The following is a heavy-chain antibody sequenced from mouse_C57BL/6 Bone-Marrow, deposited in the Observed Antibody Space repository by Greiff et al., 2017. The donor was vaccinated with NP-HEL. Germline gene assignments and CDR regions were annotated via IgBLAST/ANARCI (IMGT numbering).Heavy chain of an antibody. J-gene: IGHJ4*01. V-gene: IGHV5-12*01. D-gene: IGHD1-1*01. CDR1: GFTFSDYY. CDR3: AKSPAYYYGRDAMDY. CDR2: ISNGGGST. Sequence: EVHLVESGGGLVQPGGSLKLSCAASGFTFSDYYMYWVRQTPEKRLEWVAYISNGGGSTYYPDTVKGRFTISRDNAKNTLYLQMSRLKSEDTAMYYCAKSPAYYYGRDAMDYWGQGTSVTVSS.